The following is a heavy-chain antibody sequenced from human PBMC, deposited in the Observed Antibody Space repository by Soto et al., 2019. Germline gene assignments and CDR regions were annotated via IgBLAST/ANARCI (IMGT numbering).Heavy chain of an antibody. D-gene: IGHD6-13*01. J-gene: IGHJ3*02. CDR3: ARRIAARRNYDAFDI. CDR2: IYPSDSDT. Sequence: PGESLKISCKGSGYSFTTYWICCFRQMPVKGLEWMGIIYPSDSDTRYSPSFQGQFTISADKSISTAYLQWSSLKASDTAMYYCARRIAARRNYDAFDIWGQGTMVTVSS. V-gene: IGHV5-51*01. CDR1: GYSFTTYW.